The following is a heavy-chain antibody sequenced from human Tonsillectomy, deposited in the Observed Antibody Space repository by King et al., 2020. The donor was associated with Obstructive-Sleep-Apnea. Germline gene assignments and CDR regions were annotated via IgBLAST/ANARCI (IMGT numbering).Heavy chain of an antibody. J-gene: IGHJ4*02. D-gene: IGHD6-6*01. CDR2: ISYDGSNK. V-gene: IGHV3-30*18. CDR3: AKGVQVAARPRIYY. Sequence: VQLVESGGGVVQPGRSLRLSCAASGFTFSSYGMHWVRQAPGKGLEWVAVISYDGSNKYYADSVKGRFTISRDNSKNTRYLQMTSLRSEDTAVYYCAKGVQVAARPRIYYWGQGNLVTVSS. CDR1: GFTFSSYG.